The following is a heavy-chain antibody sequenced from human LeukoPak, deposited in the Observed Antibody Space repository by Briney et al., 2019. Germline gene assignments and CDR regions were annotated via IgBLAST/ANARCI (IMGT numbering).Heavy chain of an antibody. CDR3: AREVRTGIGATDY. V-gene: IGHV1-46*01. J-gene: IGHJ4*02. Sequence: ASVKVSCKASGYNFSNYHVHWVRQAPGQGLEWVGIMAPRDDGAAYAQKFQGRVTMTRDTSTSTLYMDLSSLRPEDTAVYYCAREVRTGIGATDYWGQGTLVTVSS. CDR1: GYNFSNYH. D-gene: IGHD1-14*01. CDR2: MAPRDDGA.